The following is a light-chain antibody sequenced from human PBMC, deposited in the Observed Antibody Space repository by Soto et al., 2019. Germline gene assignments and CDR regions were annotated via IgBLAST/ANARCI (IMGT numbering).Light chain of an antibody. CDR1: QSVSSSY. Sequence: IVLTQSPGTLSLSPGERATLSCRASQSVSSSYLSWYQQRPGQAPRLLIFGASYRATVIPDRFSGSGSGTDFTLTISRLEPEDFAVYYCQHYSSSPPEFTFGPGTKVDSK. V-gene: IGKV3-20*01. CDR2: GAS. CDR3: QHYSSSPPEFT. J-gene: IGKJ3*01.